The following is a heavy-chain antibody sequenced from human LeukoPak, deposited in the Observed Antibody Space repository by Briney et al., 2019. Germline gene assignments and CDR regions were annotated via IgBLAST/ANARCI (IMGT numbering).Heavy chain of an antibody. V-gene: IGHV4-59*11. J-gene: IGHJ4*02. CDR2: IYYSRRT. CDR1: GVSISRHY. CDR3: ARGGYGYFGY. D-gene: IGHD5-18*01. Sequence: SETLSLTCTVSGVSISRHYCSASRQPPGKGLEWIEHIYYSRRTNYNPSLTSRVIITVDPYKNQSSLKLSYVTDADTAVYYCARGGYGYFGYWGQGTLVTVSS.